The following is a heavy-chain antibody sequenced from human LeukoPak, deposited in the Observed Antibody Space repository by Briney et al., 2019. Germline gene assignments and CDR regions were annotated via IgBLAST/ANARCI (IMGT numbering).Heavy chain of an antibody. Sequence: GGSLRLSCAASGFTFSSYSMSWVRQAPGKGLQWVSAFSGSGGSTYYADSVKGRFTISRDNSRNTLYLQMNSLRAEDTAVYYCARSGLSRFGFWGQETLVTVSS. CDR1: GFTFSSYS. J-gene: IGHJ4*02. CDR3: ARSGLSRFGF. CDR2: FSGSGGST. V-gene: IGHV3-23*01. D-gene: IGHD2/OR15-2a*01.